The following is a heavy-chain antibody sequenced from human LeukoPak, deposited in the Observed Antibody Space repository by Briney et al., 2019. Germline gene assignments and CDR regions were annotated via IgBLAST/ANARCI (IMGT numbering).Heavy chain of an antibody. V-gene: IGHV4-34*01. CDR1: GGSFSGHY. J-gene: IGHJ4*02. CDR2: ITHSGST. Sequence: SETLSLTCAVYGGSFSGHYWSWIRQPPGKGLEWIGQITHSGSTRYNPSLKSRVTISVDTSKKQFSLELSSMTAADTAVYYCARGPSIDYWGQGTLVTVSS. CDR3: ARGPSIDY.